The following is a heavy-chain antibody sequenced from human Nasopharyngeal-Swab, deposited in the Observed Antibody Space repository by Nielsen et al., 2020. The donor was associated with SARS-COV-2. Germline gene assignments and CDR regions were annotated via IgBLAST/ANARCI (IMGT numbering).Heavy chain of an antibody. CDR3: ARRVTSFTMIVVVMTGGISYFDY. CDR1: DGSIFSYY. D-gene: IGHD3-22*01. V-gene: IGHV4-4*07. Sequence: SETLSLTCTVSDGSIFSYYWSWIRQPAGKGLEWIGRIYTSGSTNYNPSLKSRVTLSLDTSKNQFSLKLSSVTAADTAVYYCARRVTSFTMIVVVMTGGISYFDYWSQGILVTVSS. CDR2: IYTSGST. J-gene: IGHJ4*02.